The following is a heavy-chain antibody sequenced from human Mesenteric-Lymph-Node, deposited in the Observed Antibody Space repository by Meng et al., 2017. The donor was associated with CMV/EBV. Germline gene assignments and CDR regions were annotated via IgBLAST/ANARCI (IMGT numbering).Heavy chain of an antibody. V-gene: IGHV4-59*01. D-gene: IGHD2-2*01. Sequence: SETLSLTCSVSGDSFSGYSWSWIRQPPGKGLEWIGYISYIGSSNYNPSLKSRVTVSLDTSRSQFSLRLSSVTAADTAVYYCARYCSSTSCYLSAFDIWGQGTMVTVSS. CDR3: ARYCSSTSCYLSAFDI. CDR1: GDSFSGYS. J-gene: IGHJ3*02. CDR2: ISYIGSS.